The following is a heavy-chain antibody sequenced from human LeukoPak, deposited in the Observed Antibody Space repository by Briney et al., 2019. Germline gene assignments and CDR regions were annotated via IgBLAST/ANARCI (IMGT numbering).Heavy chain of an antibody. Sequence: PGGSLRLSCAASGFTFSSHWMSWVRQAPGRGLEWVANIKQDGSEKYYVDSVKGRVTISRDNAKNSLYLQMNSLRTEDTAVYYCARDYVQYGSPVPMAGDWGQGTPVTVSS. CDR3: ARDYVQYGSPVPMAGD. CDR1: GFTFSSHW. CDR2: IKQDGSEK. J-gene: IGHJ4*02. V-gene: IGHV3-7*01. D-gene: IGHD2-8*01.